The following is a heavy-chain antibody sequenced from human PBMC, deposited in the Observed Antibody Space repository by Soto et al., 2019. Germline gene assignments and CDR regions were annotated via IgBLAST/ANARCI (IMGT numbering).Heavy chain of an antibody. J-gene: IGHJ4*02. CDR1: GYTFTSYG. CDR3: ASGWFGEFVYYFDY. D-gene: IGHD3-10*01. V-gene: IGHV1-18*01. Sequence: QVQLVQSGAEVKKPGASVKVSCKASGYTFTSYGITWVRQAPGQGLEWMGGISAYNGNTNYAQKLQGRVTMTTDTPTSTAYMELRSLGSDDTAVYYCASGWFGEFVYYFDYWGQGTLITVSS. CDR2: ISAYNGNT.